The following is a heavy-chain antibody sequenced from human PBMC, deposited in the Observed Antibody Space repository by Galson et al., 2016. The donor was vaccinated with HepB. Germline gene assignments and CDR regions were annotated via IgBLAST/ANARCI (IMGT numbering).Heavy chain of an antibody. CDR3: AKEGQFQLLYFFDY. J-gene: IGHJ4*02. Sequence: SLRLSCAASGFTFSRFGMSWVRQSPGKGLEWVSTITDSGGGTNYADSVKGRFTISRDNSKNTLYLQMNSLRAEDTAIYYCAKEGQFQLLYFFDYWGQGTLVTVSS. CDR2: ITDSGGGT. CDR1: GFTFSRFG. V-gene: IGHV3-23*01. D-gene: IGHD2-2*01.